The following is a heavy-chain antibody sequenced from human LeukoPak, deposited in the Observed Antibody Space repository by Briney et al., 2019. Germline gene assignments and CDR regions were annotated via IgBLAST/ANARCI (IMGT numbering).Heavy chain of an antibody. CDR3: VRASSGTFDY. V-gene: IGHV3-74*01. CDR1: GFTFTTSW. Sequence: GGSLRLSCAASGFTFTTSWMHWVRQAPGKGLVWVSRIYSGESSTSYADSVKGRFTISRDNAKNTLYLQMNSLRAEDTAVYYCVRASSGTFDYWGQGTLVTVSS. J-gene: IGHJ4*02. CDR2: IYSGESST. D-gene: IGHD3-22*01.